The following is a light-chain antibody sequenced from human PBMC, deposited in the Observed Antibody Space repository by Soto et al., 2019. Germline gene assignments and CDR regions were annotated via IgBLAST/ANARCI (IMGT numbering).Light chain of an antibody. CDR2: GAS. CDR1: ETVATN. CDR3: QQYFEWPPMT. Sequence: VMTQSPATLCVSTGERATLSCWSSETVATNLAWYQQKPGQAPRLLISGASTRAAGISDRFRGSGSGTESTLTISSLRSEDSAIYYCQQYFEWPPMTFGQGTKVDIK. J-gene: IGKJ1*01. V-gene: IGKV3-15*01.